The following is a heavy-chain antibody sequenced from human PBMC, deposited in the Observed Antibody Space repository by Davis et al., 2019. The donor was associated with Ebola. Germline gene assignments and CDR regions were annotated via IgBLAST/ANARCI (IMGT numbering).Heavy chain of an antibody. V-gene: IGHV4-61*03. CDR3: ARETPGLWYFDL. D-gene: IGHD3-10*01. J-gene: IGHJ2*01. CDR2: FFYSGCT. Sequence: PSETLSLTCTVSSGSITSGFHYWTWIRQSPGKGLEWIGHFFYSGCTTYNPSLMSRVTISLDTSKNLFSLDLTSVTAADTAVYYCARETPGLWYFDLWGPGTLVTVSS. CDR1: SGSITSGFHY.